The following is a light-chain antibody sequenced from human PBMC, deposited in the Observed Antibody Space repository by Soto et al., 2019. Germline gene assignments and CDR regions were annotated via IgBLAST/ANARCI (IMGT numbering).Light chain of an antibody. V-gene: IGLV2-11*01. CDR1: SSDVGGYNY. J-gene: IGLJ1*01. CDR2: DVT. CDR3: CSYAGGQEV. Sequence: QSVLTQPRSVSGSPGQSVAISCTGTSSDVGGYNYVSWYQQHPGKAPKLMIYDVTKRPSGVPDRFSGSKSGNTASLTISGLQAEDEADYYCCSYAGGQEVFGTGTKVTVL.